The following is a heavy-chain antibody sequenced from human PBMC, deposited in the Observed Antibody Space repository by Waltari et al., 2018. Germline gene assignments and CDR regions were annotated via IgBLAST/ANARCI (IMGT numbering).Heavy chain of an antibody. CDR1: GLTFRSYW. CDR2: IKQDGSEK. J-gene: IGHJ4*02. CDR3: ARGNWAPFDY. Sequence: VQLVESGGGLVQPGGSLRLSCAASGLTFRSYWRTWVRQAPGKGLEWVAIIKQDGSEKHYVDSVKGRFTISRDNAKNSLYLQMNSLRVEDTAIYYCARGNWAPFDYWGQGTLVTVSS. D-gene: IGHD7-27*01. V-gene: IGHV3-7*01.